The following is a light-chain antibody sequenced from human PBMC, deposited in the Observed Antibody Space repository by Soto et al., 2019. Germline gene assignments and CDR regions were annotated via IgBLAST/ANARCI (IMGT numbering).Light chain of an antibody. CDR1: NNEIGNYKY. CDR3: SSYTTTSTIL. CDR2: EVS. J-gene: IGLJ2*01. Sequence: QSALTQPASVSGSPGQSITISCTGSNNEIGNYKYVSWYQQHPGKAPKLMIYEVSNRPSGVSNRFSGSKSGNTASLTISGLQAEDEAHYYCSSYTTTSTILFGGGTHLTVL. V-gene: IGLV2-14*01.